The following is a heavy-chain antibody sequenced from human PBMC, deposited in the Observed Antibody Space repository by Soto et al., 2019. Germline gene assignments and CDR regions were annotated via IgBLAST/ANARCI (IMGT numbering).Heavy chain of an antibody. Sequence: SETLSLTCAVYGGSFSGYYWSWIRQPPGKGLEWIGEINHSGSTNYNPSLKSRVTISVDTSKNQFSLKLSSVTAADTAVYYCARGTIFGVVSNTKYNWFDPWGQGTLVTVPQ. CDR1: GGSFSGYY. CDR3: ARGTIFGVVSNTKYNWFDP. D-gene: IGHD3-3*01. J-gene: IGHJ5*02. CDR2: INHSGST. V-gene: IGHV4-34*01.